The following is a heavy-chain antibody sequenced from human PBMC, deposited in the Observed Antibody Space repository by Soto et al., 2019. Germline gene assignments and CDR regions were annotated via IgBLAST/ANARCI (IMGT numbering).Heavy chain of an antibody. CDR1: GFTFSSYA. CDR2: ISYDGSNK. CDR3: AVRNDAFDI. Sequence: GGSLRVSCAASGFTFSSYAMHWVRQAPGRGLEWVAVISYDGSNKYYADSVKGRFTISRDNSKNTLYLQMNSLRAEDTAVYYCAVRNDAFDIWGQGTMVTVSS. J-gene: IGHJ3*02. V-gene: IGHV3-30-3*01.